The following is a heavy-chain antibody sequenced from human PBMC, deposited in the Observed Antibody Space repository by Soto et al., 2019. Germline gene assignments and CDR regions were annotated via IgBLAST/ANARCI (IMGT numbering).Heavy chain of an antibody. CDR2: IIPIFGTA. CDR1: GGTISSYA. V-gene: IGHV1-69*13. Sequence: GAAVKVSCKASGGTISSYAISWVRQSPGQRLEWVGGIIPIFGTANYAQKFQGRVTSTADESTSTAYMELSSLRSEDTAVYYCARGDIVVVPDAIFYYYYGQDVWGQGTTVTVS. CDR3: ARGDIVVVPDAIFYYYYGQDV. D-gene: IGHD2-2*02. J-gene: IGHJ6*02.